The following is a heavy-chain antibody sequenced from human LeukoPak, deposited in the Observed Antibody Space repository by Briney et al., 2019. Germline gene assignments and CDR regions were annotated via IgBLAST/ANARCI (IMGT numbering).Heavy chain of an antibody. CDR1: GGSISSYY. V-gene: IGHV4-59*01. J-gene: IGHJ4*02. CDR2: IYYSGST. CDR3: ARTDYGGTPFDY. D-gene: IGHD4-23*01. Sequence: SETLSLTCTVSGGSISSYYWSWIRQPPGKGLEWIGYIYYSGSTNYNPSLKSRVTISVDTSKNQFSLMLSSVTAADTAVYYCARTDYGGTPFDYWGQGTLVTVSS.